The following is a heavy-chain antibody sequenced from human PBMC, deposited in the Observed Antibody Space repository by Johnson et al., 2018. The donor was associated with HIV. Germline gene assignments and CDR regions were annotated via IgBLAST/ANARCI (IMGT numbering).Heavy chain of an antibody. Sequence: QVQLVESGGGLVQPGWSLRLSCAASGFTFISYALHWVRQAPGKGLDWVAFISYDGSNKYYSDSVKGRFTISRDNSKNTLYLQMNSLRAEDTAVYYCARDRGAGSSGAFDIWGQGTMVTVSS. CDR2: ISYDGSNK. V-gene: IGHV3-30*04. D-gene: IGHD6-6*01. CDR1: GFTFISYA. J-gene: IGHJ3*02. CDR3: ARDRGAGSSGAFDI.